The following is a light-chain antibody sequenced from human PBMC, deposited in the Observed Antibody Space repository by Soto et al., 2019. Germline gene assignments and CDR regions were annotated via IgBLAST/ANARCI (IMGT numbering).Light chain of an antibody. CDR3: QQYNSYSWT. V-gene: IGKV1-5*01. J-gene: IGKJ1*01. Sequence: DIQMTQSPSTLSASVEDRVTITCRASQSISGWLAWYQQKPGKAPKLLIYDASSLESGVPSRFSGSGSGTEFTLTISSLQPDDFATYYCQQYNSYSWTFGQGTKVDIK. CDR1: QSISGW. CDR2: DAS.